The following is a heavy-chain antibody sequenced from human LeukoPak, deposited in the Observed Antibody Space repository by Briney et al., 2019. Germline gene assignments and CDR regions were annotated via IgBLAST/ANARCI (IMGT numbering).Heavy chain of an antibody. D-gene: IGHD3-22*01. V-gene: IGHV3-21*01. J-gene: IGHJ4*02. CDR1: RYTFSDFS. CDR2: ISVRSNYR. CDR3: VRLRRNSDRSGYYYYYDY. Sequence: GGSLRLSCAPSRYTFSDFSVNWVRQAPGKGLEWVSSISVRSNYRYYADSVRGRFTISRDYDKDSLFLQMNSLRAEDTAVYFCVRLRRNSDRSGYYYYYDYWGQGTLVTVSS.